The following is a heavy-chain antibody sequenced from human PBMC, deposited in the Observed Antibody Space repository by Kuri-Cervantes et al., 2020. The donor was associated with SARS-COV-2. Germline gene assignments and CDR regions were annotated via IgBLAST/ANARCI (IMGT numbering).Heavy chain of an antibody. CDR3: ARDLSGDYGSLDY. V-gene: IGHV4-59*12. Sequence: SETLSLTCTVSGGSISSYYWIWIRQPPGKGLEWIGYIYYTGSTNYNPSLKSRVTISVDTSKKQFSLKLSSVTAEDTAVYYCARDLSGDYGSLDYWGQGTLVTVSS. D-gene: IGHD4-17*01. CDR2: IYYTGST. CDR1: GGSISSYY. J-gene: IGHJ4*02.